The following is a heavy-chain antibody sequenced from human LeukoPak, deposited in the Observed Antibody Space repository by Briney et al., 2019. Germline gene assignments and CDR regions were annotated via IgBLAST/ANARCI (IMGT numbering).Heavy chain of an antibody. CDR3: ARVTIPGTDFWSGDYYYYYYMDV. CDR2: ISYDGSNK. CDR1: GFIFSSYA. V-gene: IGHV3-30*04. D-gene: IGHD3-3*01. Sequence: PGGSLRLSCVASGFIFSSYAMHWVRQAPGKGLEWVAVISYDGSNKYYADSVKGRFTISRDNSKNTLYLQMNSLRAEDTAVYYCARVTIPGTDFWSGDYYYYYYMDVWGKGTTVTVSS. J-gene: IGHJ6*03.